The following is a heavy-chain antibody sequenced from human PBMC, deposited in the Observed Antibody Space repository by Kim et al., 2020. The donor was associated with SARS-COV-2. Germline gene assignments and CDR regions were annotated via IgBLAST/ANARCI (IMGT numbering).Heavy chain of an antibody. CDR1: GFTFSSYS. D-gene: IGHD3-22*01. Sequence: GGSLRLSCAASGFTFSSYSMNWVRQAPGKGLEWVSYISSSSSTIYYADSVKGRFTITRDNAKNSLYLQMNSQRAEDTAVYYCAREVPITMIVVVTKWIDYWGQGTLVTVSS. CDR3: AREVPITMIVVVTKWIDY. J-gene: IGHJ4*02. V-gene: IGHV3-48*04. CDR2: ISSSSSTI.